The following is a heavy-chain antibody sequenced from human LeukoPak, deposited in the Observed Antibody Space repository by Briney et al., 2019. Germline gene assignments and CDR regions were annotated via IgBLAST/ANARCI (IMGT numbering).Heavy chain of an antibody. V-gene: IGHV4-59*01. Sequence: SETLSLTCTISGGSISSYYWSWIRQPPGKGLEWIGYIYYSGSTNYNPSLKSRVTISVDTSKNQFSLKLSSVTAADTAVYYCAREGIAVAGSFDYWGQGTLVTVSS. CDR3: AREGIAVAGSFDY. CDR1: GGSISSYY. J-gene: IGHJ4*02. D-gene: IGHD6-19*01. CDR2: IYYSGST.